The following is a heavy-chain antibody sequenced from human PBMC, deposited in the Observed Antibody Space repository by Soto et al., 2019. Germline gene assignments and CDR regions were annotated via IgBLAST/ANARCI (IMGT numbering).Heavy chain of an antibody. D-gene: IGHD3-10*01. CDR1: GFTFSSYG. Sequence: GGSLRLSCAASGFTFSSYGMHWVRQAPGKGLEWVAVIWYDGSNKYYADSVKGRFTISRDNSKNTLYLQMNSLRAEDTAVYYCARDGWFGELWDYVSPSYYFDYWGQGTLVTVSS. J-gene: IGHJ4*02. V-gene: IGHV3-33*01. CDR3: ARDGWFGELWDYVSPSYYFDY. CDR2: IWYDGSNK.